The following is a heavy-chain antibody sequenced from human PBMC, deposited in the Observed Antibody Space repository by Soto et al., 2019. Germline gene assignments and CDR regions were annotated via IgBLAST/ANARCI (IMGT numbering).Heavy chain of an antibody. Sequence: EVQLVESGGGLVQPGRSLRLSCAASGFTFDDYAMHWVRRVPGKGLEWVSSISWNSNIIGYADSVKGRFTISRDNAKNSLYLQMNSLRPEDTAWHYCAKGGPDGFCSGGRCYFDYWGQGTLVTVSS. CDR1: GFTFDDYA. D-gene: IGHD2-15*01. J-gene: IGHJ4*02. CDR3: AKGGPDGFCSGGRCYFDY. CDR2: ISWNSNII. V-gene: IGHV3-9*01.